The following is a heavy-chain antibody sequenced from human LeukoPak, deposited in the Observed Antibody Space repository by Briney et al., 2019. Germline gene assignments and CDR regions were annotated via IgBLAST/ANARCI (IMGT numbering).Heavy chain of an antibody. J-gene: IGHJ4*02. Sequence: KTGGSLRLSCAASGFTFDDYAMHWVRQAPGKSLEWVSSISWNSGSIGYADSVKGRFTISRDNAKNSLYLQMSSLRAEDTALYYCAKGTQWAVAANFDYWGQGTLVTVSS. CDR3: AKGTQWAVAANFDY. V-gene: IGHV3-9*01. CDR2: ISWNSGSI. CDR1: GFTFDDYA. D-gene: IGHD6-19*01.